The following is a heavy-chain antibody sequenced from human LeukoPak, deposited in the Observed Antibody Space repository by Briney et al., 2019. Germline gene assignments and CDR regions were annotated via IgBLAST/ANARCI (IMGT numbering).Heavy chain of an antibody. CDR1: GFTFDDYA. CDR2: ISWNRGSI. Sequence: PGGSLRLSCAASGFTFDDYAMHWVRQAPGKGLEWVSGISWNRGSIGYADSVKGRFTISRDNAKNSLYLQMNSLRAEDTALYYCAKGVVGATGISFDYWGQGTLVTVSS. D-gene: IGHD1-26*01. V-gene: IGHV3-9*01. CDR3: AKGVVGATGISFDY. J-gene: IGHJ4*02.